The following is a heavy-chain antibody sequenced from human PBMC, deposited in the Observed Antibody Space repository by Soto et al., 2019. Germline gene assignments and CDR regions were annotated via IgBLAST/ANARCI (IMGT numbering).Heavy chain of an antibody. V-gene: IGHV4-30-4*01. CDR1: GGSISSGDYY. CDR3: ARVCEQLLVDYYYGMDV. CDR2: IYYSGST. J-gene: IGHJ6*02. Sequence: SETLSLTCTVSGGSISSGDYYWSWIRQPPGKGLEWIGYIYYSGSTYYNPSLKSRVTISVDTSKNQFSLKLSSVTAADTAVYYCARVCEQLLVDYYYGMDVWGQGTTVTVSS. D-gene: IGHD6-6*01.